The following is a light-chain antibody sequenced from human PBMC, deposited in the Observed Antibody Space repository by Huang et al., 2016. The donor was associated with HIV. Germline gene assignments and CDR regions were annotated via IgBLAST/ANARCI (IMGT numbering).Light chain of an antibody. J-gene: IGKJ2*01. CDR1: QSVTSSY. V-gene: IGKV3-20*01. CDR2: GAS. CDR3: QHYGSSPMYT. Sequence: EIVLTQSPGTLSLSPGEIATLSCRASQSVTSSYLAWYQQQPGQAPRLLIYGASNRATGIPDRVSGSGSGTDFTLTISRLEPEDFAVFYCQHYGSSPMYTFGQGTKLEIK.